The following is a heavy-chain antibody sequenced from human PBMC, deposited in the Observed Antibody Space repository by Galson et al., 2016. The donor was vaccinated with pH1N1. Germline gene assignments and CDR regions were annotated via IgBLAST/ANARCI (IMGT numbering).Heavy chain of an antibody. J-gene: IGHJ4*02. CDR3: ARWEITTVTKFDY. D-gene: IGHD4-17*01. CDR2: INQSGST. Sequence: ETLSLTCAVYGGSFSDYFWRWVRQPPGKGLEWIGEINQSGSTHYNPTFKSRVTISEDTSRNQLSLKLSSVTAADTAVYYCARWEITTVTKFDYWGQGTLVTVSS. CDR1: GGSFSDYF. V-gene: IGHV4-34*01.